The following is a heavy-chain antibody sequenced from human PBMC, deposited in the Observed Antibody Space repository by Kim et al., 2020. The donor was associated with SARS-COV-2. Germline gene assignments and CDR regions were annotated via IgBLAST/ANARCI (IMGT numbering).Heavy chain of an antibody. CDR3: ARVGHYYDSSGYLITSFDY. CDR2: ISSSSSTI. V-gene: IGHV3-48*02. CDR1: GFTFSSYS. Sequence: GGSLRLSCAASGFTFSSYSMNWVRQAPGKGLEWVSYISSSSSTIYYADSVKGRFTISRDNAKNSLYLQMNSLRDEDTAVYYCARVGHYYDSSGYLITSFDYWGQGTLVTVSS. J-gene: IGHJ4*02. D-gene: IGHD3-22*01.